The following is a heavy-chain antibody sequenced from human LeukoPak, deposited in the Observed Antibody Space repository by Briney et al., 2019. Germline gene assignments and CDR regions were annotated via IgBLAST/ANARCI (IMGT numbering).Heavy chain of an antibody. Sequence: PGGSLRLSCAASGFTFENYAMHWVRQAPGKGLEWVSGISWSGGVAAYVDSVKGRFTISRDNAMSSLYLQMSSLKVEDTAHYYCAKITVAIPVRYHIDVWGKGITVTVSS. CDR1: GFTFENYA. D-gene: IGHD3-16*01. CDR2: ISWSGGVA. J-gene: IGHJ6*03. CDR3: AKITVAIPVRYHIDV. V-gene: IGHV3-9*01.